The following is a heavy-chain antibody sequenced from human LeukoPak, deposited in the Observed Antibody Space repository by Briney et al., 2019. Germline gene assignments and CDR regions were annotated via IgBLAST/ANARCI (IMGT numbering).Heavy chain of an antibody. J-gene: IGHJ4*02. CDR3: AKDVVVVVAATPLDY. Sequence: PGGSLRLSCAASGFTFSSYGMSWVRQAPGKGLEWVSAISGSGGSTYYADSVKGRFTISRDNSKNTLYLQMNSLRAEDTAVYYCAKDVVVVVAATPLDYWGQGTLVTVSS. V-gene: IGHV3-23*01. D-gene: IGHD2-15*01. CDR1: GFTFSSYG. CDR2: ISGSGGST.